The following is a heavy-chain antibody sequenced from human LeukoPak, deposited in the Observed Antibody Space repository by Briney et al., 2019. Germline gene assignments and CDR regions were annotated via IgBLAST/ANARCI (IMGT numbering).Heavy chain of an antibody. CDR3: AKYFSMVRGVFDN. D-gene: IGHD3-10*01. V-gene: IGHV3-33*06. Sequence: GGSLRLSCAASGFTFSSFGIHWVRQAPGKGLEWVAVIWFDGSNEYYADSVKGRFTISRDNAKNTLYLQMNSLRAEDTAIYYCAKYFSMVRGVFDNWGQGTLVTVSS. CDR2: IWFDGSNE. J-gene: IGHJ4*02. CDR1: GFTFSSFG.